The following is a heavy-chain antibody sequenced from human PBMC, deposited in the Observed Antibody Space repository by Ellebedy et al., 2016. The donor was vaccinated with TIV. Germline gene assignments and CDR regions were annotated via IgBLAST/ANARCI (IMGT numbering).Heavy chain of an antibody. V-gene: IGHV4-59*08. Sequence: MPSETLSLTCTVSGGSISIYYWSWIRQPPGKGLEWIGYIYYSGSTNYNPSLKSRVTISVDTSKNQFSLKLSSVTAADTAVYYCARRSYGDYEYWFDPWGQGTLVTVSS. CDR3: ARRSYGDYEYWFDP. CDR1: GGSISIYY. J-gene: IGHJ5*02. CDR2: IYYSGST. D-gene: IGHD4-17*01.